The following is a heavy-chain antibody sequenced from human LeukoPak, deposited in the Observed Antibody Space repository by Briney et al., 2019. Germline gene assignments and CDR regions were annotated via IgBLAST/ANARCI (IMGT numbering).Heavy chain of an antibody. CDR2: INHSGST. CDR3: ARARWYCTNGVCYRSWFDP. CDR1: GGSFSGYY. J-gene: IGHJ5*02. D-gene: IGHD2-8*01. Sequence: PSETLSLTCAVYGGSFSGYYWSWIRQPPGKGLEWSGEINHSGSTNYNPSLKSRVTISVDTSKNQFSLKLSSVTAADTAVYYCARARWYCTNGVCYRSWFDPWGQGTLVTVSS. V-gene: IGHV4-34*01.